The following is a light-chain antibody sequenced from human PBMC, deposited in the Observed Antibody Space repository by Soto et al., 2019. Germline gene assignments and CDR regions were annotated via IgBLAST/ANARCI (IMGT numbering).Light chain of an antibody. CDR2: GAS. CDR1: QSVASN. J-gene: IGKJ2*01. V-gene: IGKV3-15*01. CDR3: QQYHNWPPQYT. Sequence: EIVMTQSPASLSVSPGDGATLSCRASQSVASNVAWYPQKPGQGPRLLIHGASTRAVGVPARFSGSGCGTDLTLTISILRCEDFAVYYCQQYHNWPPQYTFGQGTKLQIK.